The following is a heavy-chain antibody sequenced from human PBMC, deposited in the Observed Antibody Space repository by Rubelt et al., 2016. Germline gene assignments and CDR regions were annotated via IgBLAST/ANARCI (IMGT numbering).Heavy chain of an antibody. V-gene: IGHV3-30*18. Sequence: EFGGGVVQPGRSLRLSCAASGFTFSSYAMHWVRQAPGKGLEWVAVMSYDGGNEHYADSVKGRFTISRDNSKNTLYLQMNSLRTVDTAGYYCAKSNYCSSTSCYSEGYGMDVWGRGTTVTVSS. CDR1: GFTFSSYA. CDR2: MSYDGGNE. J-gene: IGHJ6*02. CDR3: AKSNYCSSTSCYSEGYGMDV. D-gene: IGHD2-2*01.